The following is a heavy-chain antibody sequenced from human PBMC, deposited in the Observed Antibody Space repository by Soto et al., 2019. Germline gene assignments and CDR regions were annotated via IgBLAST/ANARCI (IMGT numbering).Heavy chain of an antibody. CDR3: ARSVFP. CDR2: LYYSGST. J-gene: IGHJ5*02. V-gene: IGHV4-31*03. CDR1: GGSISSGGYS. Sequence: QVQLQESGPGLVKPSQTLSLTCIVSGGSISSGGYSWTWIRQHPGKGLEWIGYLYYSGSTYYNPSLKSRGTISVDTSKNQFSLKLSSVTAADTAVYYCARSVFPWGQGTLVTVSS.